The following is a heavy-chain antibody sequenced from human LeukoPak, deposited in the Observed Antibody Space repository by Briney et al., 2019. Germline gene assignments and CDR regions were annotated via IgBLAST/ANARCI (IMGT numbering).Heavy chain of an antibody. D-gene: IGHD2-2*02. CDR2: INRSGST. V-gene: IGHV4-34*01. J-gene: IGHJ4*02. Sequence: SETLSLTCAVYGGSFSGYYWSWIRQPPGKGLEWIGEINRSGSTNYNPSLKSRLTISVDTSKNQFSLKLSSVTAADTAVYYCARGRVYCSSTSCYSYYFDYWGQGTLVTVSS. CDR1: GGSFSGYY. CDR3: ARGRVYCSSTSCYSYYFDY.